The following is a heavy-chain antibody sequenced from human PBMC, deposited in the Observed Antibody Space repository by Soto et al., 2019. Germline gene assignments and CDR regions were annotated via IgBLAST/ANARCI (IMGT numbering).Heavy chain of an antibody. CDR2: IWYDGSNK. D-gene: IGHD5-12*01. Sequence: QVQLVESGGGVVQPGRSLRLSCAASGFTFSSYGMHWVRQAPGKGLEWVAVIWYDGSNKYYADSVKGRFTISRDNSKNTLYLQMNSLRAEDTAVYYCAREVLRGYSGYDTAFDYWGQGTLVTVSS. CDR1: GFTFSSYG. V-gene: IGHV3-33*01. J-gene: IGHJ4*02. CDR3: AREVLRGYSGYDTAFDY.